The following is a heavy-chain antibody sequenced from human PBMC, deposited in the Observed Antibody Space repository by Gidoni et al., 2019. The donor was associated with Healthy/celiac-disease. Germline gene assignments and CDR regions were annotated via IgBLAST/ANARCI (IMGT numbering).Heavy chain of an antibody. D-gene: IGHD1-26*01. J-gene: IGHJ4*02. CDR2: ISYDGSNK. CDR3: ARATREVDY. Sequence: QVQLVESGGGVVQPGRSLRPSCAASGSTFSSYAMHWVRQAPGKGLEWVAVISYDGSNKYYADSVKGRFTISRDNSKNTLYLQMNSLGAEDTAVYYCARATREVDYWGQGTLVTVSS. V-gene: IGHV3-30-3*01. CDR1: GSTFSSYA.